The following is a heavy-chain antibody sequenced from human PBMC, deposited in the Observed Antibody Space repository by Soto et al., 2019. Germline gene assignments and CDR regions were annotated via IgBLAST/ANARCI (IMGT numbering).Heavy chain of an antibody. V-gene: IGHV1-69*08. Sequence: QVQLVQSGAEVKKPGSSVKVSCKASGGTFSSYTISWVRQAPGQGLEWMGRIIPILGIANYAQKFQGRVTIPADKSTSTAYMELSSLRSEDTAVYYCARDSVTMVRGVIYYYYGMDVWGQGTTVTVSS. CDR3: ARDSVTMVRGVIYYYYGMDV. CDR1: GGTFSSYT. J-gene: IGHJ6*02. CDR2: IIPILGIA. D-gene: IGHD3-10*01.